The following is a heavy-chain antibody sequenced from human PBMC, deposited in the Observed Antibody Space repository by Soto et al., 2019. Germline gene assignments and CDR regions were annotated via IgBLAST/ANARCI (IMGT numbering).Heavy chain of an antibody. CDR3: ARDLTHDAFDI. CDR2: ISSSSTI. Sequence: GGSLRLSCAASGFTFSSYSMNWVRQAPGKGLEWVSYISSSSTIYYADSVKGRFTISRDNAKNSLYLQMNSLRDEDTAVYYCARDLTHDAFDIWGQGTMVTVSS. J-gene: IGHJ3*02. CDR1: GFTFSSYS. V-gene: IGHV3-48*02. D-gene: IGHD7-27*01.